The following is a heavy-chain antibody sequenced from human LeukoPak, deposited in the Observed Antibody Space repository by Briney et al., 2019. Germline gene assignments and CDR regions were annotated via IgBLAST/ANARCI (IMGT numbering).Heavy chain of an antibody. D-gene: IGHD4-17*01. CDR1: GGSISSYY. Sequence: PSETLSLTCTVSGGSISSYYWSWIRQPPGKGLEWIGYIYYSGSTNYNPSLKSRVTISVDTSKNQFSLKLSSVTAADTAVYYCAIIDYGDSRLGMDVWGQGTTVTVSS. V-gene: IGHV4-59*01. CDR2: IYYSGST. J-gene: IGHJ6*02. CDR3: AIIDYGDSRLGMDV.